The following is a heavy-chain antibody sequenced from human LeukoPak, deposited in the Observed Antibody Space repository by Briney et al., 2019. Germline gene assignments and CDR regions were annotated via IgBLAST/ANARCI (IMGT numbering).Heavy chain of an antibody. D-gene: IGHD1-26*01. Sequence: GGSLRLSCAASGFTFSSYGMHWVRQAPGKGLQWVAVIWYDGSNKYYADSVKGRFTISRDNSKNTLYLQMNSLRAEDTAVYYCAVLVGATTNDFDYWGQGTLVTVSS. CDR1: GFTFSSYG. CDR3: AVLVGATTNDFDY. V-gene: IGHV3-30*02. J-gene: IGHJ4*02. CDR2: IWYDGSNK.